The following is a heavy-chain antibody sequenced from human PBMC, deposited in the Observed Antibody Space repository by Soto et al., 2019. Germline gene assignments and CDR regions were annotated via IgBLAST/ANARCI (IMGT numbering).Heavy chain of an antibody. CDR2: INHSGST. D-gene: IGHD3-3*01. CDR3: ARLPTIFGVVIRPASYYYYYGMDV. Sequence: SETLSLTCAVYCGSFSGYYWSWIRQPPGKGLEWIGEINHSGSTNYNPSLKSRVTISVDTSKNQFSLKLSSVTAADTAVYYCARLPTIFGVVIRPASYYYYYGMDVWGQGTTVTVSS. J-gene: IGHJ6*02. V-gene: IGHV4-34*01. CDR1: CGSFSGYY.